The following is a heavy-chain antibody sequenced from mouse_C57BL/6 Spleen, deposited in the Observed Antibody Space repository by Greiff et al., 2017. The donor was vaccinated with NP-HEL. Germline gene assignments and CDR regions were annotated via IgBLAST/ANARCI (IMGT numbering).Heavy chain of an antibody. Sequence: EVQVVESGGGLVQPGGSLSLSCAASGFTFTDYYMSWVRQPPGKALEWLGFIRNKANGYTTEYSASVKGRFTISRDNSQSILYLQMNALRAEDSATYYCARHTVPRAMDYWGQGTSVTVSS. J-gene: IGHJ4*01. CDR1: GFTFTDYY. D-gene: IGHD5-1*01. V-gene: IGHV7-3*01. CDR2: IRNKANGYTT. CDR3: ARHTVPRAMDY.